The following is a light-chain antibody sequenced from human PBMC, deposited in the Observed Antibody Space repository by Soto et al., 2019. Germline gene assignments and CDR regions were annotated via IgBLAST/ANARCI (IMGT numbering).Light chain of an antibody. V-gene: IGKV3-20*01. CDR3: QQYGNSPYT. J-gene: IGKJ2*01. CDR1: QSVSSY. CDR2: GAS. Sequence: EIVLTQSPGTLSLSPGERATLSCRASQSVSSYLAWYQQKPGQTPRLLIYGASNRATGMPDRFGGSGSGTDVTLTISRLEPEDFAVYYCQQYGNSPYTFGQGTKLEIK.